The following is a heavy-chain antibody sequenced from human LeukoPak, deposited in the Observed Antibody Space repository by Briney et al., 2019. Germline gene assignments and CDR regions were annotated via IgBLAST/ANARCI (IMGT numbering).Heavy chain of an antibody. V-gene: IGHV3-9*01. CDR2: LSWNSVSK. J-gene: IGHJ4*02. CDR3: AKIRGMTVAGPFDS. CDR1: GFTFDDHG. Sequence: TGGSLRLSCAGTGFTFDDHGMHWVRQVAGKGLEWVAGLSWNSVSKGYGDSVKGRFTISRDNAKNSLYLQMSSLRPDDTALYFCAKIRGMTVAGPFDSWGQGTLVTVSS. D-gene: IGHD3-22*01.